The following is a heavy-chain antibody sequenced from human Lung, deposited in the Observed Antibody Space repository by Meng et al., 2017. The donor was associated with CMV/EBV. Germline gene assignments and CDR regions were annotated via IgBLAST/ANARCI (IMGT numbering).Heavy chain of an antibody. Sequence: QVRWREWGPALVRPSETLSLTCAVSGDSITNHNWWAWVRQPPGKGLEWIGEIPHRGSSAYNPSLKSRVSMSIDKSKNQFSLKLTSVTAADTAVYHCLRRSGGSVWGQGTLVTVSS. CDR3: LRRSGGSV. V-gene: IGHV4-4*02. J-gene: IGHJ1*01. CDR2: IPHRGSS. CDR1: GDSITNHNW. D-gene: IGHD3-10*01.